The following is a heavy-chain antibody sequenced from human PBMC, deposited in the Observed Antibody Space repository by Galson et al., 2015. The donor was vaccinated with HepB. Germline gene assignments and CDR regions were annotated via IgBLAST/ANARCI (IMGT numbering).Heavy chain of an antibody. CDR3: AKVLRRYKQAPYGMDV. V-gene: IGHV3-30*18. Sequence: SLRLSCAASGFTFSSYGMHWVRQAPGKGLEWVAVISYDGNNKYYADSVKGRFTISRDNSKTTLNLQMNSLRAEDTAVYYCAKVLRRYKQAPYGMDVWGQGPTVTVSS. J-gene: IGHJ6*02. CDR2: ISYDGNNK. CDR1: GFTFSSYG. D-gene: IGHD1-1*01.